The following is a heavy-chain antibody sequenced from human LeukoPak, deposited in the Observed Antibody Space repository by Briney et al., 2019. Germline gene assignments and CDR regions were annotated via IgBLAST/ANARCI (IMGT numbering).Heavy chain of an antibody. CDR3: ARDYIGITIFGVVTRQYFDY. J-gene: IGHJ4*02. CDR1: GFTFSDYY. V-gene: IGHV3-11*01. CDR2: ISSSGSTI. D-gene: IGHD3-3*01. Sequence: GGSLRLSCVASGFTFSDYYMSWIRQAPGKGLEWVSYISSSGSTIYYADSVKGRFTISRDNAKNSLYLQMNSLRAEDTAVYYCARDYIGITIFGVVTRQYFDYWGQGTLVTVSS.